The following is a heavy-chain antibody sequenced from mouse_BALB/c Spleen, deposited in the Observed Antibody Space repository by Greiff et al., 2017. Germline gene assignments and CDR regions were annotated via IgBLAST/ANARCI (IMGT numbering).Heavy chain of an antibody. D-gene: IGHD2-13*01. Sequence: EVQLEQSGPELVKPGASMKISCKASGYSFTGYNMNWVKQSHGKNLEWIGLINPYNGGTSYNQKFKGKATLTVDKSSSTAYMELLRLTSEDDAVYYCARENGDYREYIDVWGAGTSVTVSS. CDR3: ARENGDYREYIDV. J-gene: IGHJ1*01. CDR2: INPYNGGT. CDR1: GYSFTGYN. V-gene: IGHV1-18*01.